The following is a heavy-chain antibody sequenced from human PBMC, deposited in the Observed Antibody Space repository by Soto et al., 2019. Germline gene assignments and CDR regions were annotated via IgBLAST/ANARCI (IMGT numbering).Heavy chain of an antibody. CDR3: AANYDFSSYYYSMDV. V-gene: IGHV3-23*01. CDR2: ISGSGGST. CDR1: GFTFSSYA. D-gene: IGHD3-3*01. J-gene: IGHJ6*02. Sequence: GGSLRLSCAASGFTFSSYAMSWVRQAPGKGLEWVSAISGSGGSTYYADSVKSRFTISRDNSKNTLYLQMNSLRAEDTAVYYCAANYDFSSYYYSMDVWGQGTTVTVSS.